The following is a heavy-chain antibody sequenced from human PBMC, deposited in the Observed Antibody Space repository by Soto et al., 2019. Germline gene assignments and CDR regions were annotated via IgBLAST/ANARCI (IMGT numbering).Heavy chain of an antibody. Sequence: PSETLSLTCAVYGGSFSGYYWSWIRQPPGKGLEWIGEINHSGSTNYNPSLKSRVTISVDTSKNQFSLKLSSVTAADTAVYYCARGGRVKIFGVVTWFDPWGQGTLVTVSS. CDR1: GGSFSGYY. J-gene: IGHJ5*01. V-gene: IGHV4-34*01. CDR3: ARGGRVKIFGVVTWFDP. D-gene: IGHD3-3*01. CDR2: INHSGST.